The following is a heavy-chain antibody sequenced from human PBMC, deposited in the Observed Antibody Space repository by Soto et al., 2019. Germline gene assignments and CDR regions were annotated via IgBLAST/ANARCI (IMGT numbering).Heavy chain of an antibody. CDR1: GFTLSDYY. CDR3: AGSGIYAYNY. V-gene: IGHV3-11*01. Sequence: CAASGFTLSDYYMSWIRQAPGKGLECVSYISSSGNTIYYADSVKGRFTISRDNAKNPLSLQMNSLRVEDTAVYYCAGSGIYAYNYWGQGTLVTVSS. J-gene: IGHJ4*02. D-gene: IGHD6-13*01. CDR2: ISSSGNTI.